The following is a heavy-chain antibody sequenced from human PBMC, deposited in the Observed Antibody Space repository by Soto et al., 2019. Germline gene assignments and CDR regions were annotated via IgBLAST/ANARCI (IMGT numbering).Heavy chain of an antibody. CDR2: IYYSWST. CDR1: GGSISSGDYY. D-gene: IGHD2-2*02. Sequence: PSETLSLTCTVSGGSISSGDYYWSWIRHPPGKGLEWFGYIYYSWSTYYNPSLMSRLTISVDTSKNQFSLKLTAVTAADTAVYFSARERVTARIHHTWLDSWGQGARVTVSS. J-gene: IGHJ5*01. CDR3: ARERVTARIHHTWLDS. V-gene: IGHV4-30-4*01.